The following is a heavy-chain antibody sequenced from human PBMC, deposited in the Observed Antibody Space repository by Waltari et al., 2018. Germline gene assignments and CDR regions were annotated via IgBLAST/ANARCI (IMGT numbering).Heavy chain of an antibody. CDR1: GFTFNTYT. J-gene: IGHJ4*02. CDR3: ARTFPNAATITAFDY. V-gene: IGHV3-21*01. CDR2: ISSTSNNI. D-gene: IGHD5-12*01. Sequence: EVQLVESGGGLVKPGGSLRLSCAASGFTFNTYTINWIRQAPGKGLEWVSSISSTSNNIYYAASVRGRFTISRDNAKNSLDLQMNNLRAEDTAVYYCARTFPNAATITAFDYWGQGALVTVSS.